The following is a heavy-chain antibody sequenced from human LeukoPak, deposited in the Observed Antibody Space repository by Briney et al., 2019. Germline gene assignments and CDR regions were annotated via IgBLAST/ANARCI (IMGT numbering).Heavy chain of an antibody. J-gene: IGHJ3*02. V-gene: IGHV3-7*03. CDR3: ARSSMITFGGVIVKAFDI. Sequence: GGSLRLSCAASGFTFSSYWMSWVRQAPGKGLGWVANIKQDGSEKYYVDSVKGRFTISRDNAKNSLYLQMNSLGAEDTAVYYCARSSMITFGGVIVKAFDIWGQGTMVTVSS. CDR1: GFTFSSYW. D-gene: IGHD3-16*02. CDR2: IKQDGSEK.